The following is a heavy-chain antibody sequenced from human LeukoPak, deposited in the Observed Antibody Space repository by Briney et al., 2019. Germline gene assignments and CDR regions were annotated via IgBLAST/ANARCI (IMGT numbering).Heavy chain of an antibody. D-gene: IGHD3-22*01. CDR2: IRYDESNK. CDR1: GFTFSRYG. CDR3: ARVLSGSWDWFDP. V-gene: IGHV3-30*02. J-gene: IGHJ5*02. Sequence: PGGSLRLSCAASGFTFSRYGMHWVRQAPGKGLEWVAFIRYDESNKFYADSVKGRFTISRDNAKNTVYLQMNSLRAEDTAVYYCARVLSGSWDWFDPWGQGTLVTVSS.